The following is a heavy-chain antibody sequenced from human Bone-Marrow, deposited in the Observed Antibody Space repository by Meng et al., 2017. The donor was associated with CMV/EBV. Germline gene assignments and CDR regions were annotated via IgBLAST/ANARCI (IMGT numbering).Heavy chain of an antibody. CDR2: ISAYNGNT. Sequence: ASVKVSCKASGYTFTSYGISWVRQAPGQGLEWMGWISAYNGNTNYAQKLQGRVTMTTDTSTSTAYMGLRSLRSDDTAVYYCARDFYGSGSYWPHFDHWGQGTLVTVSS. CDR1: GYTFTSYG. CDR3: ARDFYGSGSYWPHFDH. V-gene: IGHV1-18*01. J-gene: IGHJ4*02. D-gene: IGHD3-10*01.